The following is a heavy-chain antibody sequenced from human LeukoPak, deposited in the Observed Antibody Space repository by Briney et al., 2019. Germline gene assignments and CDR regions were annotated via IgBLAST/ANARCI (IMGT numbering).Heavy chain of an antibody. D-gene: IGHD2-15*01. CDR2: ISSSGGST. CDR3: VKDKVAVTSQGCFDY. Sequence: GGSLRLSCSASGFTFSIYAIHWVRQAPGKGLEYVSAISSSGGSTYYADSVKGRFTISRDNSKNTLYLQMSSLRPEDTAVYYCVKDKVAVTSQGCFDYWGQGTLVTVSS. V-gene: IGHV3-64D*06. CDR1: GFTFSIYA. J-gene: IGHJ4*02.